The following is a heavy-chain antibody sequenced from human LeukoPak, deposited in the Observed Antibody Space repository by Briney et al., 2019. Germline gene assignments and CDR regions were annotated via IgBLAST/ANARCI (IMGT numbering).Heavy chain of an antibody. CDR3: VRRARRGPILVIPGDNWFAP. D-gene: IGHD3-9*01. Sequence: GESLKISCKGSGYSFTSYWIGWVRQMPGKGLEWMGIIYPGDSDTRYSPSFQGQVTISADKSINTAYLQWSSLKASDTAIYYCVRRARRGPILVIPGDNWFAPWGQGTVVRVSS. CDR1: GYSFTSYW. V-gene: IGHV5-51*01. J-gene: IGHJ5*02. CDR2: IYPGDSDT.